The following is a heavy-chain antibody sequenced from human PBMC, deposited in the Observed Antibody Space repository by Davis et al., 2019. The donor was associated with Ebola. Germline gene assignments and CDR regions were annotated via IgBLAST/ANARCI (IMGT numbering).Heavy chain of an antibody. D-gene: IGHD6-13*01. Sequence: MPSETLSLTCAVYGGSFSGYYWSWIRQHPGKGLEWIGYIYYSGSTYYNPSLKSRVTISVDTSKNQFSLKLSSVTAADTAVYYCARRGGSSWPFDYWGQGTLVTVSS. V-gene: IGHV4-34*01. CDR1: GGSFSGYY. J-gene: IGHJ4*02. CDR2: IYYSGST. CDR3: ARRGGSSWPFDY.